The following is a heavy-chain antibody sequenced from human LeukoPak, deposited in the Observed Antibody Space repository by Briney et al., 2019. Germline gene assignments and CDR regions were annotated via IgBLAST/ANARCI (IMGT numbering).Heavy chain of an antibody. D-gene: IGHD1-14*01. V-gene: IGHV3-30*18. CDR3: VKGLGNLFDD. CDR1: GLTLRSFG. Sequence: GGSLRPSCAASGLTLRSFGMHWVRQAAGKGLEWVTFISYDGSDKHYADSVKGRFTISRDTSKNTLYLQMNSLRVEDTAVYFCVKGLGNLFDDWGQGTLVTVSS. J-gene: IGHJ4*02. CDR2: ISYDGSDK.